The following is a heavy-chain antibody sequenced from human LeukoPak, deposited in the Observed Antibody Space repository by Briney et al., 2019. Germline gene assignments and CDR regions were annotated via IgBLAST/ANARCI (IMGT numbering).Heavy chain of an antibody. Sequence: ASVKVSCKASGYTFTSYGISWVRQAPGQGLEWMGWINPNSGGTNYAQKFQGRVTMTRDTSISTAYMELSRLRSDDTAVYYCARVPRRVVAAIENWGQGTLVTVSS. J-gene: IGHJ4*02. D-gene: IGHD2-15*01. V-gene: IGHV1-2*02. CDR3: ARVPRRVVAAIEN. CDR2: INPNSGGT. CDR1: GYTFTSYG.